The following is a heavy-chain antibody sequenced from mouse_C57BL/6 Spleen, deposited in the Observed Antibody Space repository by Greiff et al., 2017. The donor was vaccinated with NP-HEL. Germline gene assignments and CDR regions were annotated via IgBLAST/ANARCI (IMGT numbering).Heavy chain of an antibody. D-gene: IGHD2-3*01. CDR2: ISSGGSYT. V-gene: IGHV5-6*01. J-gene: IGHJ4*01. CDR3: ARQDGYYDAMDY. Sequence: EVKVVESGGDLVKPGGSLKLSCAASGFTFSSYGMSWVRQTPDKRLEWVATISSGGSYTYYPDSVKGRFTISRDNAKNTLYLQMSSLKSEDTAMYYCARQDGYYDAMDYWGQGTSVTVSS. CDR1: GFTFSSYG.